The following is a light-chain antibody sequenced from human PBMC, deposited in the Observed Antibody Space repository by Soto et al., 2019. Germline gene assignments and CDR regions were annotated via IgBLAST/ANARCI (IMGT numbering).Light chain of an antibody. CDR2: DAS. Sequence: DIQMTQSPSTLSASVGDRVTITRRASQSISSWLAWYQQKQGRDPKLLIYDASSLESGVPSRFSGSGSGTDFTLTLRRLETEDFAVYEGQQRSNWTQTVGQWTKVDIK. CDR3: QQRSNWTQT. J-gene: IGKJ1*01. V-gene: IGKV1-5*01. CDR1: QSISSW.